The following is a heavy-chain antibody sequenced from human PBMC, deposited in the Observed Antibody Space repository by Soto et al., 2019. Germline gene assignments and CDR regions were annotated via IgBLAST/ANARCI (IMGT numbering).Heavy chain of an antibody. J-gene: IGHJ6*02. CDR1: GFTFSSYA. Sequence: ESGGGVVQSGRSLRLSCAASGFTFSSYAMHWARQAPGKGLEWVAVVRYDGSNVNYADSVQGRFIVSRDNSKNTVYLQMNSLRVDDTAVYYCARGSGNRGLERYYGLDVWGQGTTVTVSS. D-gene: IGHD3-10*01. CDR3: ARGSGNRGLERYYGLDV. CDR2: VRYDGSNV. V-gene: IGHV3-33*01.